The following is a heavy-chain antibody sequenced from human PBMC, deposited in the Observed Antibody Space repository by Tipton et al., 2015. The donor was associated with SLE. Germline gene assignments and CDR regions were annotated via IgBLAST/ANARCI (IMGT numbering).Heavy chain of an antibody. V-gene: IGHV1-8*01. CDR2: MNPNSGNT. Sequence: QSGAEVKKPGAAVKVSCKASGYTFTSYDINWVRQATGQGLEWMGWMNPNSGNTGYAQKFQGRVTITRNTSISTAYMELSSLRSEDTAVYYCARVPSWSGYYYYFDYWGQGTLVTVSS. CDR3: ARVPSWSGYYYYFDY. CDR1: GYTFTSYD. D-gene: IGHD3-3*01. J-gene: IGHJ4*02.